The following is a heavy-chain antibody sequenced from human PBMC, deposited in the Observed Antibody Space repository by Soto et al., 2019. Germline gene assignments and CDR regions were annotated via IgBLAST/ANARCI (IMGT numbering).Heavy chain of an antibody. CDR2: VYYSGST. Sequence: SETLSLTCTVSGGSTNSRSDYWGWIRQPPGKGLEWIGSVYYSGSTYDNPSLQSRVTISVDTSRNQFSLKLISVTAADTAVYFCARQPRGPGYGERGLYFDYWGQGALVTVSS. V-gene: IGHV4-39*01. J-gene: IGHJ4*02. CDR1: GGSTNSRSDY. D-gene: IGHD3-16*01. CDR3: ARQPRGPGYGERGLYFDY.